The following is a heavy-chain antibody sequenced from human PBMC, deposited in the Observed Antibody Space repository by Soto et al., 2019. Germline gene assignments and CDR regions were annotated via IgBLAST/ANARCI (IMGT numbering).Heavy chain of an antibody. CDR1: GYTFSGFY. CDR2: IYPDSGGT. CDR3: RVTGVSEVDY. Sequence: QVQLVQSGAEVKKPGASVKVSCRTSGYTFSGFYIHWVRQAPGQVLESMGWIYPDSGGTDYAQKFQGRVTMTRDTSISTAYMELSRLRSDDTAVYYCRVTGVSEVDYWGQETLVTVSS. D-gene: IGHD2-8*01. J-gene: IGHJ4*02. V-gene: IGHV1-2*02.